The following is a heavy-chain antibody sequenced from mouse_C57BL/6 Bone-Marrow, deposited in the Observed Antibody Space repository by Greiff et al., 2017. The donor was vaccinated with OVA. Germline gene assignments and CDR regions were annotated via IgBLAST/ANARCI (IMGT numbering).Heavy chain of an antibody. J-gene: IGHJ4*01. Sequence: EVNLVESGGGLVQPGGSLKLSCAASGFTFSDFYMYWIRQTPEKRLEWVAYISNGGGSTYYPDTVKGRFTISRENAKNTLYLQMSRLKSEDTAMYYCARLDAMDYWGQGTSVTVSS. CDR2: ISNGGGST. CDR1: GFTFSDFY. V-gene: IGHV5-12*01. CDR3: ARLDAMDY.